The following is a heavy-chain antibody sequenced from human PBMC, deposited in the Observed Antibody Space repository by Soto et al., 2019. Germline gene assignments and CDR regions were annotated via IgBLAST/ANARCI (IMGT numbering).Heavy chain of an antibody. D-gene: IGHD3-16*02. CDR2: LYGSGRGV. Sequence: VQLLESGGGLVQPGGSLILSCAASGFSFSTYAMSWVRQAPGKGLEWISGLYGSGRGVNYADSVKGRFTISRDNSNGILYLHMYSLRVEDTAVYYCAKDRQPEGRWPFDHWGRGTLVIVSS. CDR3: AKDRQPEGRWPFDH. V-gene: IGHV3-23*01. CDR1: GFSFSTYA. J-gene: IGHJ4*02.